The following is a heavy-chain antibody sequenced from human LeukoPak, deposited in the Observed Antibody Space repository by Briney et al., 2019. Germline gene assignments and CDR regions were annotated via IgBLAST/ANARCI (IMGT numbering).Heavy chain of an antibody. V-gene: IGHV3-7*01. CDR2: IKQDGSET. CDR1: GSTFSTYW. Sequence: GGSLRLSCAASGSTFSTYWMSWVRQAPGKGLEWVANIKQDGSETYYVDSVKGRFTISRDNAKNSLNLQMNSLRAEDTAVYYCVRGLIAVPNWFDPWGQGTLVTVSS. J-gene: IGHJ5*02. CDR3: VRGLIAVPNWFDP. D-gene: IGHD2-21*01.